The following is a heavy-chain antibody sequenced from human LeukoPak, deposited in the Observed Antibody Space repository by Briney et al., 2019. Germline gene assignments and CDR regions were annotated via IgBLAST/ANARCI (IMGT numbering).Heavy chain of an antibody. CDR3: ATYYYDSSGYPY. Sequence: ASVKVSCKTSGYTFSGYYMHWVRQAPGQGLEWMGWMNPNNGGTNYAQKFQGRVTMTRDMSTSTVYMELSSLRSEDTAVYYCATYYYDSSGYPYWGQGTLVTVSS. J-gene: IGHJ4*02. CDR2: MNPNNGGT. D-gene: IGHD3-22*01. CDR1: GYTFSGYY. V-gene: IGHV1-2*02.